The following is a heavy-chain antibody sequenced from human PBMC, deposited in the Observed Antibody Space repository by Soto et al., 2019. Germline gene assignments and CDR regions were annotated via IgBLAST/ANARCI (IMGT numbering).Heavy chain of an antibody. D-gene: IGHD2-15*01. V-gene: IGHV4-4*02. J-gene: IGHJ5*02. CDR1: GGSISSNNW. CDR2: IYHTGST. Sequence: QVQLQESGPGLVKPSGTLSLTCAASGGSISSNNWWSWVRQPPGKGLEWIGEIYHTGSTNYTPSLKSRVTISVDKAKNQFSLKLSPVTAADTAVYYCASSDYCSGGSCYPPNWFDPWGQGTLVTVSS. CDR3: ASSDYCSGGSCYPPNWFDP.